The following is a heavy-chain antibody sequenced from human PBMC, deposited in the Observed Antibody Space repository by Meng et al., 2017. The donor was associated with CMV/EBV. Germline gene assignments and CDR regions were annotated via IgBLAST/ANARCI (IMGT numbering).Heavy chain of an antibody. CDR3: ARHEHWDAFDI. J-gene: IGHJ3*02. Sequence: ETLSLTCTVSGGSTSSYYWSWVRQAPGKGLEWVANIKQDGSEKYYVDSVKGRFTISRDNAKNSLYLQMNSLRAEDTAVYYCARHEHWDAFDIWGQGTMVTVSS. CDR1: GGSTSSYY. D-gene: IGHD3-3*02. CDR2: IKQDGSEK. V-gene: IGHV3-7*01.